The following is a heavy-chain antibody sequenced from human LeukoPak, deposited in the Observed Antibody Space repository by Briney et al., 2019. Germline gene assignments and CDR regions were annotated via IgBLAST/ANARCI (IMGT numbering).Heavy chain of an antibody. J-gene: IGHJ4*02. D-gene: IGHD2-2*02. V-gene: IGHV1-2*02. CDR2: INPNSGGT. CDR1: GYTFTSYD. Sequence: GASVKVSCKASGYTFTSYDINWVRQATGQGLEWMGWINPNSGGTNYAQKFQGRVTMTRDTSISTAYMELSRLRSDDTAVYYCARDNKAAAIPSGSDYWGQGALVTVSS. CDR3: ARDNKAAAIPSGSDY.